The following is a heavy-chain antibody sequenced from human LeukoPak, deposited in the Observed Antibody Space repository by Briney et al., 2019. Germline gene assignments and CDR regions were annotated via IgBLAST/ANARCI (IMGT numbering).Heavy chain of an antibody. V-gene: IGHV1-8*01. CDR1: GYTFTSYD. Sequence: ASVKVSCKTSGYTFTSYDINWVRQATGQGLEWMGWMNPNSGNTGYAQKFQGRVTMTRNTSISTAYMELSSLRSGDTAMYYCARESGFYGSGSRYWGQGTLVTVSS. J-gene: IGHJ4*02. CDR2: MNPNSGNT. CDR3: ARESGFYGSGSRY. D-gene: IGHD3-10*01.